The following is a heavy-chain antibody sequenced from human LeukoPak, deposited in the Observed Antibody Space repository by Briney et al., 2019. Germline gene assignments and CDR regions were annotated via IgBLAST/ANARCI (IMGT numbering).Heavy chain of an antibody. CDR1: GFTFSSYW. Sequence: GGSLRLSCAASGFTFSSYWMSWVRQAPGKGLEWVSGISWNSGSIGYADSVKGRFTISRDNAKNSLYLQMNSLRAEDTALYYCAKDSKYYDISSNWFDPWGQGTLVTVSS. J-gene: IGHJ5*02. V-gene: IGHV3-9*01. CDR3: AKDSKYYDISSNWFDP. CDR2: ISWNSGSI. D-gene: IGHD3-9*01.